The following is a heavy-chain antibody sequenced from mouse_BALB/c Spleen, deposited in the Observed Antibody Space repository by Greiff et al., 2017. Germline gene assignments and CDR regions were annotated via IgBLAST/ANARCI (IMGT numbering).Heavy chain of an antibody. V-gene: IGHV5-17*02. CDR1: GFTFSSFG. CDR3: ARNYYDYGYAMDY. D-gene: IGHD2-4*01. Sequence: EVQLVESGGGLVQPGGSRKLSCAASGFTFSSFGMHWVRQAPEKGLEWVAYISSGSSTIYYADTVKGRFTISRDNPKNTLFLQMTSLRSEDTAMYYCARNYYDYGYAMDYWGQGTSVTVSS. CDR2: ISSGSSTI. J-gene: IGHJ4*01.